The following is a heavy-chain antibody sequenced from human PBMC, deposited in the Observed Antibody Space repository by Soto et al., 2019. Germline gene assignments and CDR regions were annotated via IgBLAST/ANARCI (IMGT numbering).Heavy chain of an antibody. CDR1: GFTFSSYW. J-gene: IGHJ6*02. D-gene: IGHD3-10*01. CDR2: MNEDGGTT. V-gene: IGHV3-74*01. Sequence: GGSLRLSCAASGFTFSSYWMHWVRQAPGRGLVWVSRMNEDGGTTDYADSVKGRFTISRDNAKNTLYLQMNSLRVEDTAVYYCASDLSGRADVWGQGTTVTVSS. CDR3: ASDLSGRADV.